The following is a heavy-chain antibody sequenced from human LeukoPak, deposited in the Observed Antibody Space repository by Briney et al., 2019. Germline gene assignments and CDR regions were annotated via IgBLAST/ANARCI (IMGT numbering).Heavy chain of an antibody. V-gene: IGHV5-51*01. CDR3: ARLGYCSGGSCYSSRTLDY. Sequence: GESLKISCKGSGYSFTSYWIGWVRQMPGKGLEWMGIIYPGDSDTRYSPSFQGQVTISADKSISTAYLQWSSLKASDTATYYCARLGYCSGGSCYSSRTLDYWGQGTLVTVSS. J-gene: IGHJ4*02. CDR2: IYPGDSDT. CDR1: GYSFTSYW. D-gene: IGHD2-15*01.